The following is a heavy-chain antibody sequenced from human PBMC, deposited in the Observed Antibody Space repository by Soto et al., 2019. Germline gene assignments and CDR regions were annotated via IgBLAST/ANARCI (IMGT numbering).Heavy chain of an antibody. J-gene: IGHJ4*02. CDR3: ASDLGGQIVNY. V-gene: IGHV1-18*01. D-gene: IGHD1-26*01. CDR1: GYTFTSYG. Sequence: QVQLVQSGAEVKKPGASVKVSCKASGYTFTSYGISWVRQAPGQGLEWMGGISGYNGNTKHAQKLQGRVSMTTDTSTSTGDMELRSRRSDETAVYYCASDLGGQIVNYWGQGPMVTVSS. CDR2: ISGYNGNT.